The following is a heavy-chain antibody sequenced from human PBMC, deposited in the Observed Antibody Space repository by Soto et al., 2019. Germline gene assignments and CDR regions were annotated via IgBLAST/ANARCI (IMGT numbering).Heavy chain of an antibody. V-gene: IGHV1-3*01. CDR1: GYTFTSYA. Sequence: ASVKVSCKASGYTFTSYAMHWVRQAPGQRLEWMGWINAGNGNTKYSQKFQGRVTITRDTSASTAYMELSSLRSEYTAVYYCARSIVVVTALDYWGQGTLVTVS. J-gene: IGHJ4*02. CDR3: ARSIVVVTALDY. D-gene: IGHD2-21*02. CDR2: INAGNGNT.